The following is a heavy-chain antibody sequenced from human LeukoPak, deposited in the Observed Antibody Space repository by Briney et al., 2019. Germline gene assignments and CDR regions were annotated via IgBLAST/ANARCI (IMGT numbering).Heavy chain of an antibody. CDR2: IKEDGSEK. CDR3: ARGGSYLSALDI. CDR1: GFSFSNYW. Sequence: GGSLRLSCAASGFSFSNYWMTWVRQAPGRGLEWVANIKEDGSEKYYVDSAKGRFTISRDNAKNSLYLQMNRLRAEDTAVYYWARGGSYLSALDIWGQGTMVTVSS. V-gene: IGHV3-7*03. J-gene: IGHJ3*02. D-gene: IGHD1-26*01.